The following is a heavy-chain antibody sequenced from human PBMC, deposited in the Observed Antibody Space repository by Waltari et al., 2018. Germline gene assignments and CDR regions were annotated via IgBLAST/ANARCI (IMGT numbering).Heavy chain of an antibody. V-gene: IGHV3-7*01. CDR3: AGAYNWNYGIDY. CDR1: GFTFRRYW. D-gene: IGHD1-1*01. J-gene: IGHJ4*02. CDR2: IKQDGSEK. Sequence: EVQLVESGGGLVQPGGSLRLSCAASGFTFRRYWITWVRQAPGKGLEWVANIKQDGSEKYYMNSVKGRFTIFRDNSKNSLYLQMNSLRAEDTAVYFCAGAYNWNYGIDYWGQGNLVTVSS.